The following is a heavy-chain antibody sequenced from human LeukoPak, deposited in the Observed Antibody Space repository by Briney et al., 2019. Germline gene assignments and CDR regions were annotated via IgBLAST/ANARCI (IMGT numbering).Heavy chain of an antibody. D-gene: IGHD2-2*01. CDR1: GGSISSYY. J-gene: IGHJ5*02. V-gene: IGHV4-59*01. CDR2: IYYSGST. CDR3: ARVIVVVLAAISWFDP. Sequence: SETLSLTCTVSGGSISSYYWSWIRQPPGKGLEWIRYIYYSGSTNYNPSLKSRVTISVDTSKNQFSLKLSSVTAADTAVYYCARVIVVVLAAISWFDPWGQGTLVTVSS.